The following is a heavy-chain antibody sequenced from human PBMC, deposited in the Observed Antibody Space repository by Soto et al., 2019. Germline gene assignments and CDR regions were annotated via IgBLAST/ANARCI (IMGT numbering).Heavy chain of an antibody. CDR2: ISGSGGST. CDR3: ARDLGLEHYYYYMDV. CDR1: GFTFSSYA. V-gene: IGHV3-23*01. D-gene: IGHD1-1*01. Sequence: EVQLLESGGGLVQPGGSLRLSCAASGFTFSSYAMSWVRQAPGKGLEWVSAISGSGGSTYYADSVKGRFTISRDNSKNTLYLQMNSLRAEDTAVYYCARDLGLEHYYYYMDVWGKGTTVTVSS. J-gene: IGHJ6*03.